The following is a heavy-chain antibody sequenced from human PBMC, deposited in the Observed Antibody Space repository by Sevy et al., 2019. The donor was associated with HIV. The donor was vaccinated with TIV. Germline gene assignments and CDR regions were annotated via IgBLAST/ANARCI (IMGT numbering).Heavy chain of an antibody. D-gene: IGHD4-17*01. Sequence: GGSLRLSCSASGFAFSAYWMVWVRQGPGKGLEWVANIKQDGSEQNYVDSVEGRFTISRDNGKNLLYLQMNDLRAEDRGVYHCGRGGGGFYGDYPFDYWGHGTLVTVSS. CDR1: GFAFSAYW. CDR2: IKQDGSEQ. V-gene: IGHV3-7*04. CDR3: GRGGGGFYGDYPFDY. J-gene: IGHJ4*01.